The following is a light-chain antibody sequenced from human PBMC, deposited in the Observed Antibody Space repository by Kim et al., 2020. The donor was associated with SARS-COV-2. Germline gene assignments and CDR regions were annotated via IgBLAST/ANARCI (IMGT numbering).Light chain of an antibody. CDR3: QQRSNCPPYT. CDR1: QSVSSY. V-gene: IGKV3-11*01. Sequence: EIVLTQSPATLSLSPGERATLSCRASQSVSSYLAWYQQKPGQAPRLLIYDASNRATGIPARFSGSGSGTDFTLTISSLEPEDFAVYYCQQRSNCPPYTFGQGTKLE. CDR2: DAS. J-gene: IGKJ2*01.